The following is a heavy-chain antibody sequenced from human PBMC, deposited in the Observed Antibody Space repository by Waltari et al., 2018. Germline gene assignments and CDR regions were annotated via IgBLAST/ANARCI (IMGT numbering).Heavy chain of an antibody. CDR3: ATRYGSSSMDY. CDR1: GFTCRNYE. V-gene: IGHV3-48*03. D-gene: IGHD6-6*01. J-gene: IGHJ4*02. Sequence: EVQLVESGGGVVQTGGSVSLSCAAYGFTCRNYEMNWVRQAPGKGLEWIASISSRLNTIYYADSVKGRFTISRDNAKNSLHLQMNSLRAEDTAVYYCATRYGSSSMDYWGQGTLVTVSS. CDR2: ISSRLNTI.